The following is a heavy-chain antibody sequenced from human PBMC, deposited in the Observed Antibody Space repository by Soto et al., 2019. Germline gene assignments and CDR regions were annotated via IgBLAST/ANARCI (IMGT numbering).Heavy chain of an antibody. J-gene: IGHJ5*02. CDR3: AEFRDGFDP. Sequence: SETLSLTCTVSGGSISSYYWSWIRQPPGKGLEWIGYIYYSGRTNYNPSLKSRVTISVDTSKNQFSLKLSSVTASDSAVYCCAEFRDGFDPWGQGTLVTVSS. CDR1: GGSISSYY. CDR2: IYYSGRT. V-gene: IGHV4-59*12.